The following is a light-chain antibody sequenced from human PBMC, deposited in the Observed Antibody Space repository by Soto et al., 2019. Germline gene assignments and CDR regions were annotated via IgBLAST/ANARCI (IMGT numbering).Light chain of an antibody. CDR3: QQTYNLPQT. V-gene: IGKV1-39*01. Sequence: DIQMTQFPSSLSASVGDRVTITCRASQTIRTYLNWFQQKPGKAPELLIYAASSLQSGVPARFSGSVSGAEFTLTISSLQPEDTATYSCQQTYNLPQTYGQGTKVEIK. J-gene: IGKJ1*01. CDR1: QTIRTY. CDR2: AAS.